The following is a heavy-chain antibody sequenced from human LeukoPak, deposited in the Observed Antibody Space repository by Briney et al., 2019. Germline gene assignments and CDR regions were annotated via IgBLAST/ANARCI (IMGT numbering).Heavy chain of an antibody. CDR1: GFTFSSSA. CDR2: ISNNGGYT. J-gene: IGHJ4*02. V-gene: IGHV3-23*01. Sequence: PGGSLRLSCAASGFTFSSSAMSWVRQAPGKGLEWVSAISNNGGYTYYADTVQGRFTISRDNSKSTLCLQMNSLRAEDTAVYYCAKGPMIYDFWSGYLNWGQGTLVTVSS. CDR3: AKGPMIYDFWSGYLN. D-gene: IGHD3-3*01.